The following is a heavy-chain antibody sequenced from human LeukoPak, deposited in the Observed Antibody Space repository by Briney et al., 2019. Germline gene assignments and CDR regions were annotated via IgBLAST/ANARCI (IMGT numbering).Heavy chain of an antibody. CDR3: VSPLREGYTDY. D-gene: IGHD5-24*01. J-gene: IGHJ4*02. Sequence: GGSLRLSCAASGFTFSDSAMNWVDQASGKGLEWVGHIRGKANSYATAYAASVRGRFTISRDDSKNTAYLQMNSLKTEDTAVYYCVSPLREGYTDYGGQGTLVTVSS. CDR2: IRGKANSYAT. V-gene: IGHV3-73*01. CDR1: GFTFSDSA.